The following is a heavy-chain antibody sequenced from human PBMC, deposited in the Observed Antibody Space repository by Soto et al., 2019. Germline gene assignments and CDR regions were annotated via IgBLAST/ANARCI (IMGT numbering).Heavy chain of an antibody. J-gene: IGHJ3*02. Sequence: PGGSLRLSCAASGFTFSSYAMSWVRQAPGKGLEWVSAISGSGGSTYYADSVKGRFTISRDNSKNTLYLQMNSLRAEDTAVYYCAKDQARYDSSGYYYEAFDIWGQGTMVTVSS. D-gene: IGHD3-22*01. CDR3: AKDQARYDSSGYYYEAFDI. CDR1: GFTFSSYA. V-gene: IGHV3-23*01. CDR2: ISGSGGST.